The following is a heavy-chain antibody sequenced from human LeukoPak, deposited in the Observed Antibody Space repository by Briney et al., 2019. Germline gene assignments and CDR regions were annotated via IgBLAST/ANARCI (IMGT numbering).Heavy chain of an antibody. CDR1: GFTVSSNY. J-gene: IGHJ4*02. Sequence: PGGSPRLSCAASGFTVSSNYMSWVRQAPGKGLEWVSIIYSGGSTYYADSVKGRFTISRDNSKNIVYLQMNSLRAEDTAVYYCARPDNYGYYFEYWGQGTLVTVSS. CDR2: IYSGGST. D-gene: IGHD5-18*01. CDR3: ARPDNYGYYFEY. V-gene: IGHV3-53*01.